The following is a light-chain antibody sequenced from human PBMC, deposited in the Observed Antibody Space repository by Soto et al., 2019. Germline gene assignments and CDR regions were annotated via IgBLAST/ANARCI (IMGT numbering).Light chain of an antibody. CDR3: QQSYSIPYT. V-gene: IGKV1-39*01. CDR2: TSG. Sequence: IQMTQSPSSLSASVGDRVTITCRASQRITTYLNWYQQKPGKAPKLLISTSGTLQRGVPSRFSGSGSGTDFTLTITALRPEDFEIYFCQQSYSIPYTFGQGTKLEIK. J-gene: IGKJ2*01. CDR1: QRITTY.